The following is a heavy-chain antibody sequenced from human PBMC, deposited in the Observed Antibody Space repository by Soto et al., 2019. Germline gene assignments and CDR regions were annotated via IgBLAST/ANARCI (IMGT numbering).Heavy chain of an antibody. Sequence: SETLSLTCAVYSGSFSGYFWSCIRQSPEKGLEWIGEINHRGSTNYNPSLKSRVTMSVDTSKNQFSLELTSVTAADTAVYYCARPNDDKAYSGSARFFDSWGQGTLVTVSS. CDR2: INHRGST. J-gene: IGHJ4*02. D-gene: IGHD5-12*01. CDR1: SGSFSGYF. V-gene: IGHV4-34*01. CDR3: ARPNDDKAYSGSARFFDS.